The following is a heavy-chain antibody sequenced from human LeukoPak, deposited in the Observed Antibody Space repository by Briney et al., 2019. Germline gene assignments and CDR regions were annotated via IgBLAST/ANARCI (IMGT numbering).Heavy chain of an antibody. J-gene: IGHJ6*02. D-gene: IGHD3-3*01. Sequence: GGSLRLSCAASGFTFSDYYMSWIRQAPGKGLEWVSYISSSGSTIYYAGSVKGRFTISRDNAKNSLYLQMNSLRAEDTAVYYCARDNDGRDFWRDRYYYGMDVWGQGTTVTVSS. CDR1: GFTFSDYY. V-gene: IGHV3-11*01. CDR3: ARDNDGRDFWRDRYYYGMDV. CDR2: ISSSGSTI.